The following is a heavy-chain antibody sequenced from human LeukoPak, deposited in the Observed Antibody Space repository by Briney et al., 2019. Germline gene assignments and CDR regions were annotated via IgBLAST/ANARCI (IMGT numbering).Heavy chain of an antibody. CDR1: DVSISSHS. CDR3: ARGSDSYGYPYYYYYYYLDV. CDR2: ISNTGGT. V-gene: IGHV4-59*11. Sequence: SETLSLTCSVSDVSISSHSWSWIRQPPGGGLESIGYISNTGGTNYNPSLKSRVTISVDTSKNEVSLKVTSLTAADTAVHYCARGSDSYGYPYYYYYYYLDVWGEGTAVTVSS. J-gene: IGHJ6*03. D-gene: IGHD5-18*01.